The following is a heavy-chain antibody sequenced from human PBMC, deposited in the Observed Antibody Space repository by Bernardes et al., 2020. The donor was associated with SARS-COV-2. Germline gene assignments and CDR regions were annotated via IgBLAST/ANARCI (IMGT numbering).Heavy chain of an antibody. J-gene: IGHJ4*02. Sequence: SVKVSCKASGYTFISYDINWVRQATGQGLEWMGWMNPNTGGPGYAPKFQGRVTMTRNTSINTAYMELSSLRSEDTAVYYCARRGDDHGSGTQHVAGYWGQGTLVTVSS. CDR1: GYTFISYD. CDR2: MNPNTGGP. D-gene: IGHD3-10*01. V-gene: IGHV1-8*01. CDR3: ARRGDDHGSGTQHVAGY.